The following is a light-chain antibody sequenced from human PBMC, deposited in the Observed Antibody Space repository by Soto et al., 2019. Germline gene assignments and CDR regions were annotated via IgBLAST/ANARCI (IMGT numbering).Light chain of an antibody. V-gene: IGKV1-39*01. J-gene: IGKJ5*01. CDR3: QHSYGTPA. CDR2: ATS. CDR1: QTISSP. Sequence: DIQMTQSPSSLSASVGDRVTITCRASQTISSPLSWYQQKPGKVPELLIYATSRLHSGVPSRFSGSRTGTDFTLTISSLQPEDFATYYCQHSYGTPAFGQGTRLDIK.